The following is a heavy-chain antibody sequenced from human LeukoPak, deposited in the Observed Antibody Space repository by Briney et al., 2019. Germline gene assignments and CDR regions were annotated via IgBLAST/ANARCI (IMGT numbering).Heavy chain of an antibody. CDR3: ARVGAAAGYIRVQGWYNWFDP. D-gene: IGHD6-13*01. J-gene: IGHJ5*02. CDR1: GGSISSYY. Sequence: SETLSLTCSVSGGSISSYYWSWIRQPPGKGLEWIGYIYYSGRTSYNPSLKSRVTISVDTSKNQFSLRLSSVTAADTAVYYCARVGAAAGYIRVQGWYNWFDPWGQGTLVTVSS. CDR2: IYYSGRT. V-gene: IGHV4-59*01.